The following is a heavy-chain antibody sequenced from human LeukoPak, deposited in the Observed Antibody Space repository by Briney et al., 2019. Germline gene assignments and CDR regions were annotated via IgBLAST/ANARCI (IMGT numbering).Heavy chain of an antibody. V-gene: IGHV1-58*01. Sequence: SVKVSCKASGFTFTNSAVQWVRQARGQRLEWIGWIVVGSGNTNYAQKFQERVTITRDMSTSTAYMELSSLRSEDTAVYYCAAGGGTTVAPIDYWGQGTLVTVSS. CDR3: AAGGGTTVAPIDY. D-gene: IGHD6-19*01. J-gene: IGHJ4*02. CDR2: IVVGSGNT. CDR1: GFTFTNSA.